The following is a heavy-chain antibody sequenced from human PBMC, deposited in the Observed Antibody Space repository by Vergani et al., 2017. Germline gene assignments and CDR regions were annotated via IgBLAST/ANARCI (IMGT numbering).Heavy chain of an antibody. V-gene: IGHV3-74*01. CDR3: ARDGWELLDYFYYMDV. J-gene: IGHJ6*03. D-gene: IGHD1-26*01. CDR2: INSDGDST. CDR1: GFTFSNYW. Sequence: EVQLVESGGGLVQPGGSLTLSCAASGFTFSNYWMQWVRQAPGKGLMWVSRINSDGDSTSYADSVKGRFTISRDNAKNTLYLQMDSLRAEDTAVYYCARDGWELLDYFYYMDVWGKGTTVNVSS.